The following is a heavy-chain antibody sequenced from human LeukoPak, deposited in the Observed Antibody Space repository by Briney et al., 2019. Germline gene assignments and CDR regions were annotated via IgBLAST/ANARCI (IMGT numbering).Heavy chain of an antibody. V-gene: IGHV3-7*01. Sequence: GGSLRLSCAASGFTFSSYWMSWVRQAPGKGLEWVANINQDGSEKYYVDSVKGRFAISRDNAKNPLYLQMNSLRAEDTAVYYCARYGNGAWLAHYSFDIWGQGTMVTVSS. CDR1: GFTFSSYW. CDR2: INQDGSEK. CDR3: ARYGNGAWLAHYSFDI. J-gene: IGHJ3*02. D-gene: IGHD6-19*01.